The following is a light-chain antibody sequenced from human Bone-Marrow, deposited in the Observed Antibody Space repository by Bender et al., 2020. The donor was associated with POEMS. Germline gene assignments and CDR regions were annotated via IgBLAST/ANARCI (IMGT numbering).Light chain of an antibody. Sequence: SYLLTQPPSVSVAPGQTATITCGGKDIGSKSVHWYQQKPGQAPVLVVYDDSDRPSGIPERFSGSRSGTMATLTISGAQAEDEAVYYCSSYTSTTTFVFGGGTKLTVL. CDR1: DIGSKS. CDR3: SSYTSTTTFV. J-gene: IGLJ2*01. V-gene: IGLV3-21*02. CDR2: DDS.